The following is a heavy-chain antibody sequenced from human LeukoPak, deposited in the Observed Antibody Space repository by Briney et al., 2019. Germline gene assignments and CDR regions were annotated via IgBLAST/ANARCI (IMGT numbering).Heavy chain of an antibody. CDR2: MSPNSDNT. V-gene: IGHV1-8*01. Sequence: GASVKVSCKASGYTFTSYDINWVRQATGQGLEWMGWMSPNSDNTGYAQKFQGRVTITADESTSTAYMELSSLRSEDTAVYYCARGVGWVKSYYYGMDVWGQGTTVTVSS. CDR3: ARGVGWVKSYYYGMDV. D-gene: IGHD3-16*01. J-gene: IGHJ6*02. CDR1: GYTFTSYD.